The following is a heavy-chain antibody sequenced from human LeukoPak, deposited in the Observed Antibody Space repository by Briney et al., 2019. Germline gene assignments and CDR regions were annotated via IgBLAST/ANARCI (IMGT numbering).Heavy chain of an antibody. V-gene: IGHV4-34*01. CDR1: GGSFSGYY. Sequence: SETLSLTCAVYGGSFSGYYWSWIRQPPGKGLEWIGEINHSGSTNYNPSLKSRVTISVDTSKHQFSLKLRSVTAADTAVYYCARDVYGADYWGQGTLVTVSS. J-gene: IGHJ4*02. D-gene: IGHD4-17*01. CDR3: ARDVYGADY. CDR2: INHSGST.